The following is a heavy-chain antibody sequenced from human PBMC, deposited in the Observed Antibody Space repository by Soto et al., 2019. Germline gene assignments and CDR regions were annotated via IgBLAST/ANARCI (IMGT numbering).Heavy chain of an antibody. CDR3: AKGVPGIAVAGTGYFQH. V-gene: IGHV3-23*01. CDR2: ISDSGDST. D-gene: IGHD6-19*01. J-gene: IGHJ1*01. Sequence: GGSLRLSCVASGFTFSNYVMTWVRQAPGKGLEWVSGISDSGDSTYYADSVKGRFTISRDNSTNTLYLQMNSLRAEDTAVYYCAKGVPGIAVAGTGYFQHWGQGTLVTVSS. CDR1: GFTFSNYV.